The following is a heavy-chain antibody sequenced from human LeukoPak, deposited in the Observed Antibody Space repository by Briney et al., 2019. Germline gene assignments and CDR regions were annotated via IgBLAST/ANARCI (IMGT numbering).Heavy chain of an antibody. CDR2: IKQDGSEK. J-gene: IGHJ6*02. V-gene: IGHV3-7*01. D-gene: IGHD2-2*01. CDR1: GFTFSSYW. Sequence: PGGSLRLSCAASGFTFSSYWMSWVRQAPGKGLEWVANIKQDGSEKYYVDSVKGRFTISRDNAKNSPYLQMNSLRAEDTAVYYCARDSVAPAAIPYYYGMDVWGQGTTVTVSS. CDR3: ARDSVAPAAIPYYYGMDV.